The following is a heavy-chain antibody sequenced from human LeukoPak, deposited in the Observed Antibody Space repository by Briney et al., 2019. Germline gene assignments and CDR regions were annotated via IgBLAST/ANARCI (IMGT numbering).Heavy chain of an antibody. D-gene: IGHD6-6*01. V-gene: IGHV1-69*13. J-gene: IGHJ3*02. CDR2: IIPIFGTA. CDR3: ARGSSIASFNDAFDI. Sequence: SVKVSCKASGGTFSTYAISWVRQAPGQGLEWMGGIIPIFGTANYAQKFQGRVTITADESTSTAYMGLSSLRSEDTAVYYCARGSSIASFNDAFDIWGQGTMVTVSS. CDR1: GGTFSTYA.